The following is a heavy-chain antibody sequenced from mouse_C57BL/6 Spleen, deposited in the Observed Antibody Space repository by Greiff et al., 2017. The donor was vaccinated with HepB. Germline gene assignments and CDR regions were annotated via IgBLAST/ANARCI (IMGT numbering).Heavy chain of an antibody. D-gene: IGHD6-1*01. Sequence: VQLQQSGAELARPGASVKMSCKASGYTFTSYTMLWVKQRPGQGLEWIGYINPSSGYTKYNQKFKDKATLTADKSSSTAYMQLSSLTSEDSAVYYCARATGYFDVWGTGTTVTVSS. CDR2: INPSSGYT. CDR1: GYTFTSYT. CDR3: ARATGYFDV. J-gene: IGHJ1*03. V-gene: IGHV1-4*01.